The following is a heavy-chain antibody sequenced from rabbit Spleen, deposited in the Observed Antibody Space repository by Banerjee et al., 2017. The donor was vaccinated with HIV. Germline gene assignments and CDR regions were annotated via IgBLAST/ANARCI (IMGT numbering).Heavy chain of an antibody. CDR1: GFSFSDRDV. V-gene: IGHV1S45*01. CDR3: ARDFNYDGYAL. J-gene: IGHJ4*01. CDR2: IDCGSGTT. Sequence: QEQLEESGRGLVRPEGSLTLTCKASGFSFSDRDVMCWVRQAPGKGLQWIACIDCGSGTTGYASRAKGRFTISKTSSTTVTLQMTSLTAADTATYFCARDFNYDGYALWGPGTLVTVS. D-gene: IGHD6-1*01.